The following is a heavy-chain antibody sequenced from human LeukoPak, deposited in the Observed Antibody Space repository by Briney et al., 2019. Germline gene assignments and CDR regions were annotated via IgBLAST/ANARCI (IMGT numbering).Heavy chain of an antibody. Sequence: SVKVSCKASGGTFSSYAISWVRQAPGQGLEWMGRIIPILGTANYAQKFQGRVTITADKSTSTAYMELSSLRSEDTAVYYCARDLGYSSGWYLKYNWFDPWGQGTLVTVSS. V-gene: IGHV1-69*04. CDR1: GGTFSSYA. D-gene: IGHD6-19*01. CDR3: ARDLGYSSGWYLKYNWFDP. J-gene: IGHJ5*02. CDR2: IIPILGTA.